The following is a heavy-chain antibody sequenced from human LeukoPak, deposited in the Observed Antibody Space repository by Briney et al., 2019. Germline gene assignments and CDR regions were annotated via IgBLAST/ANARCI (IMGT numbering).Heavy chain of an antibody. J-gene: IGHJ4*02. CDR3: ARTGIAAVPDYDY. D-gene: IGHD6-13*01. V-gene: IGHV3-21*01. CDR2: ISSSGSYI. CDR1: GFTFSSYS. Sequence: GGSLRLSCAASGFTFSSYSMNWVRQAPGKGLEWVSSISSSGSYIYYADSVKGRFTISRDNAKNSLYLQMNSLRAEDTAVYSCARTGIAAVPDYDYWGQGTLVTVSS.